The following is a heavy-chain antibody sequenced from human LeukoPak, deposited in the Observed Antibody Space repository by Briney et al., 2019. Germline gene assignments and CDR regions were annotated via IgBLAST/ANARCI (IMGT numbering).Heavy chain of an antibody. D-gene: IGHD2-15*01. CDR1: GFTFSSYG. CDR2: IWYDGSNK. CDR3: ATTTHCSGGSCRSYYFDY. V-gene: IGHV3-33*01. J-gene: IGHJ4*02. Sequence: GGSLRLSCAASGFTFSSYGMHWARQAPGKGLEWVAVIWYDGSNKYYADSVKGRFTISRDNSKNTLYLQMNSLRAEDTAVYYCATTTHCSGGSCRSYYFDYWGQGTLVTVSS.